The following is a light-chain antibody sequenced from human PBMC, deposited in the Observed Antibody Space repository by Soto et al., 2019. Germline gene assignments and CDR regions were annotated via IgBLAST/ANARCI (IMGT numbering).Light chain of an antibody. CDR3: CSYAGSYTHYV. Sequence: QSVLTQPRSVSGSPGQSVTISCTGTSSDVGGYNYVSWYQQYPGKAPKVMIYAVTKRPSGVPDRISGSKSGNTASLTISGFHAEDEADYYCCSYAGSYTHYVFGTGTKVTVL. CDR2: AVT. J-gene: IGLJ1*01. CDR1: SSDVGGYNY. V-gene: IGLV2-11*01.